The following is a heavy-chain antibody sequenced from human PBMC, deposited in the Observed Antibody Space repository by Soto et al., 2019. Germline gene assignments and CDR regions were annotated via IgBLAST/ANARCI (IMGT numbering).Heavy chain of an antibody. Sequence: PGGSLRLSCEASGFTFSYFWISRVRQAPGKGLEWVANINQDGSDKYYVDSVRGRFSISRDNAKNSLFLQMTSLRVEDTAMYYCVRNSPIGPRGSWGQGTLVTVSS. V-gene: IGHV3-7*04. D-gene: IGHD3-22*01. CDR1: GFTFSYFW. CDR2: INQDGSDK. J-gene: IGHJ5*02. CDR3: VRNSPIGPRGS.